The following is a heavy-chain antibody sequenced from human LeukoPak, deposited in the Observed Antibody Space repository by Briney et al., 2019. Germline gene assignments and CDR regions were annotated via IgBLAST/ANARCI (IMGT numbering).Heavy chain of an antibody. J-gene: IGHJ4*02. CDR1: GGSISTTNW. V-gene: IGHV4-4*02. CDR2: VHLSGRT. Sequence: PSGTLSLTCGVSGGSISTTNWWSWVRQPPGEGLEWIGEVHLSGRTHYNPSLESRVTMSVDMSENHISLRLTSVTAADTAVYYCAREGGPYRPLDYSGQGTLVTVSS. CDR3: AREGGPYRPLDY. D-gene: IGHD3-16*02.